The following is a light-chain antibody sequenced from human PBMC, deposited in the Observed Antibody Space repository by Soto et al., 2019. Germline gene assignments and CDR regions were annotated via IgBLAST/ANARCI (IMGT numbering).Light chain of an antibody. Sequence: IGMTQSPSTLSVSPGETASLSCRASQSAGNFLAWYQQKPGQAPRLLIYYISTRATGIPARFSGSGSGTEFTLTINSLQSEEFAIYYCQPYNNWPLTFGGGTKAAIK. CDR2: YIS. CDR1: QSAGNF. V-gene: IGKV3D-15*01. CDR3: QPYNNWPLT. J-gene: IGKJ4*01.